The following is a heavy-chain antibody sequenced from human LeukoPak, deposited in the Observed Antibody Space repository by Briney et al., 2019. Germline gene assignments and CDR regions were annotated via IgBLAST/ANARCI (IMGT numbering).Heavy chain of an antibody. CDR2: ISYDGSNK. Sequence: GGSLRLSCAASGFTFSSYGVHWVRQAPGKGLEWVAVISYDGSNKYYADSVKGRFTISRDNSKNTLYLQMNSLRAEDTAVYYCAKDGLPYSSGWYSDYWGQGTLVTVSS. D-gene: IGHD6-19*01. V-gene: IGHV3-30*18. J-gene: IGHJ4*02. CDR3: AKDGLPYSSGWYSDY. CDR1: GFTFSSYG.